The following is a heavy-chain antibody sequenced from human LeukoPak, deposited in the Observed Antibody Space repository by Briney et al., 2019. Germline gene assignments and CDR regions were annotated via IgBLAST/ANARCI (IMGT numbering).Heavy chain of an antibody. J-gene: IGHJ6*02. CDR2: IWYDGRNN. D-gene: IGHD2-2*01. CDR3: AKKGIVVVDGMDA. V-gene: IGHV3-33*06. CDR1: GFTFSSYG. Sequence: GGSPRLSCAASGFTFSSYGMHWVRQAPGKGLEWVAVIWYDGRNNSYADSVRGRFTISRDNSKNTLNLQMNSLRAEDTAVYYCAKKGIVVVDGMDAWGQGTTVTVSS.